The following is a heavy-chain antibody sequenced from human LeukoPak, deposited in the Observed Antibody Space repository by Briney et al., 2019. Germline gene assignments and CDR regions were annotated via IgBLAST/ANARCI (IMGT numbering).Heavy chain of an antibody. D-gene: IGHD5-12*01. J-gene: IGHJ3*02. CDR1: GYTFTGYC. CDR2: INPNSGGT. CDR3: ARAERAGYSGPNAFDI. V-gene: IGHV1-2*04. Sequence: ASVKVSCKASGYTFTGYCMHWVRQAPGQGLEWMGWINPNSGGTNYAQKFQGWVTMTRDTSISTAYMELSRLRSDDTAVYYCARAERAGYSGPNAFDIWGQGTMVTVSS.